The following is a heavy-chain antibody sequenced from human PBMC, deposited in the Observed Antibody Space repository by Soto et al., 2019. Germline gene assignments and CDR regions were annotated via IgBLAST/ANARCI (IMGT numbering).Heavy chain of an antibody. D-gene: IGHD3-22*01. V-gene: IGHV4-30-4*01. Sequence: PSETLSRTCTVSGGSILSGDYYCSWIRQPPGNGLEWIGYIYYSGGTYYNPSLKSRVTISVDTSKNQFSLKLSSVTAADTAVYYCARDRHGHYDSSGSRYYFDYWGQGTLVTVSS. CDR1: GGSILSGDYY. CDR2: IYYSGGT. J-gene: IGHJ4*02. CDR3: ARDRHGHYDSSGSRYYFDY.